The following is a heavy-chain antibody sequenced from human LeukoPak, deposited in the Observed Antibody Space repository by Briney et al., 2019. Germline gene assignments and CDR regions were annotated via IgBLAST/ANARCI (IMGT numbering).Heavy chain of an antibody. Sequence: GASVKVSCKASGGTFSSYAISWVRQAPGQGLEWMGRINPNSGGTNYAQKFQGRVTMTRDTSISTAYMELSRLRSDDTAVYYCARIVGAFDYWGQGTLVTVSS. D-gene: IGHD1-26*01. CDR3: ARIVGAFDY. J-gene: IGHJ4*02. CDR2: INPNSGGT. V-gene: IGHV1-2*06. CDR1: GGTFSSYA.